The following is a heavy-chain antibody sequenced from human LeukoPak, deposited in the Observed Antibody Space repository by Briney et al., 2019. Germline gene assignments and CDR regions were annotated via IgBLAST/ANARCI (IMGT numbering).Heavy chain of an antibody. V-gene: IGHV1-2*02. Sequence: GASVKVSFKTSGYTFTDYYMHWVRQAPGQGLEWMGWINPNSGATNYVQEFQGRVTMTRDTSVTTAYMELSGLRSDDTAVYYCAREGRDFGPHKLAGFDCWGQGTLVTVSS. D-gene: IGHD1-1*01. J-gene: IGHJ4*02. CDR2: INPNSGAT. CDR1: GYTFTDYY. CDR3: AREGRDFGPHKLAGFDC.